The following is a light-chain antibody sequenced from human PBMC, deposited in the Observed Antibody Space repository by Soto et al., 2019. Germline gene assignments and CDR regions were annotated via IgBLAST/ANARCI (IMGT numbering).Light chain of an antibody. CDR2: EVN. CDR1: SSDVGSYNR. J-gene: IGLJ2*01. Sequence: QSVLTQPPSVSGSPGQSVTISCTGTSSDVGSYNRVSWYQQPPGTAPKLMIYEVNNRPSGVPDRFSGSKSGNTASLTISGLQAEDEADYYCSSYTGGSLIFGGGTKVTVL. V-gene: IGLV2-18*02. CDR3: SSYTGGSLI.